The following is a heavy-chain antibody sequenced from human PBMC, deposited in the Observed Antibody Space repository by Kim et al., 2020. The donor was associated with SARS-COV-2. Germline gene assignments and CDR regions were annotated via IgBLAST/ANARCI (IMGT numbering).Heavy chain of an antibody. CDR2: ISGSGGST. D-gene: IGHD3-16*01. Sequence: GGSMRLSCAASGFTFSSYAMSWVRQAPGKGLEWVSAISGSGGSTYYADSVKGRFTISRDNSKNTLYLQMNSLRAEDTAVYYCAKDTYYDYVWGSYRAWGQGTLVTVSS. CDR3: AKDTYYDYVWGSYRA. CDR1: GFTFSSYA. V-gene: IGHV3-23*01. J-gene: IGHJ5*02.